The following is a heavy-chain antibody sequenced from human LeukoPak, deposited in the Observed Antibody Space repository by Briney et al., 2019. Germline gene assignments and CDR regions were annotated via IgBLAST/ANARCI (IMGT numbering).Heavy chain of an antibody. CDR1: GFTLSDYH. J-gene: IGHJ6*02. V-gene: IGHV3-49*04. CDR2: IRSKAYGGTT. CDR3: TRVVYYYGSGSYDYGMDV. Sequence: GGSLRLFCAASGFTLSDYHMNWVRQAPGKGLEWVGFIRSKAYGGTTEYAASVKGRFTISRDDSKSIAYLQMNSLKTEDTAVYYCTRVVYYYGSGSYDYGMDVWGQGTTVTVSS. D-gene: IGHD3-10*01.